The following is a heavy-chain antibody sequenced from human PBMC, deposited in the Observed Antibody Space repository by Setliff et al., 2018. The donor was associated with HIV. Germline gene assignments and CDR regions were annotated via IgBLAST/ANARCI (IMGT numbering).Heavy chain of an antibody. V-gene: IGHV4-34*01. CDR1: GGSFSDYY. CDR2: INHSGST. CDR3: AREPDSIPYDY. Sequence: KASETLSLTCAVYGGSFSDYYWSWIRQPPGKGLEWIGEINHSGSTNNNPSLKSRVTISVDASRNQFSLKLNSVTAADTAVYYCAREPDSIPYDYWGQGTLVTVSS. J-gene: IGHJ4*02. D-gene: IGHD4-4*01.